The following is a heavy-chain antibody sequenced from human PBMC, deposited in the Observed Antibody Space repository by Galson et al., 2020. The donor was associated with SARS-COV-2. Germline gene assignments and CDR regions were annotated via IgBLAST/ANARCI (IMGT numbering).Heavy chain of an antibody. Sequence: ASVKVSCQASGYTFTSYYIHWVRPAPGQGLEWMGIINPSGGGTTYAQKFQGRVTMTRDTSTSTVYMELSSLRSEDTAVYYCARDSQGGNDYNYLLFWGQGTLVTVSS. CDR2: INPSGGGT. J-gene: IGHJ4*02. CDR3: ARDSQGGNDYNYLLF. D-gene: IGHD4-4*01. CDR1: GYTFTSYY. V-gene: IGHV1-46*01.